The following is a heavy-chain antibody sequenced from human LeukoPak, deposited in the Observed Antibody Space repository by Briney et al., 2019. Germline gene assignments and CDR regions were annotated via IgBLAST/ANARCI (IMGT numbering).Heavy chain of an antibody. CDR1: GYTFITYG. J-gene: IGHJ3*02. V-gene: IGHV1-18*01. CDR3: ARGPQYCSGGSCYWDAFDI. CDR2: VSAYNGNT. Sequence: ASVKVSCKASGYTFITYGISWVRQAPGQGLEWMGWVSAYNGNTNYAQKLQGRVTMTTDTSTSTAYMELRSLRSDDTAVYYCARGPQYCSGGSCYWDAFDIWGQGTMVTVSS. D-gene: IGHD2-15*01.